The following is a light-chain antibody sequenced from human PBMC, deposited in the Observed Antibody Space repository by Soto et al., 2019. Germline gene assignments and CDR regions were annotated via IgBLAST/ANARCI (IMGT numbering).Light chain of an antibody. CDR1: SSDVGGYND. CDR3: NSYTSKSTGV. CDR2: EVS. J-gene: IGLJ1*01. V-gene: IGLV2-14*01. Sequence: QSALTQPASVSGSPGQSITISCTGTSSDVGGYNDVSWYQQHPGKAPKLIIYEVSNRPSGVSNRFSGSKSGNTASLTISGLQAEDEADYDCNSYTSKSTGVFGTGTKLTVL.